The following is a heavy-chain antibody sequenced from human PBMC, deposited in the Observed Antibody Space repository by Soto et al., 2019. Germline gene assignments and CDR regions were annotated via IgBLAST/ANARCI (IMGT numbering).Heavy chain of an antibody. Sequence: EVQLLESGGGLVQPGGSLRLSCAASGFTFTNNGMSWLRQAPGKGLEWVSGISASGGTTYHADSVKGRFTIARDTSNNTLFLQMSSLRADDTAIYYCAKGLNWFDPWGQGTLVIVSS. V-gene: IGHV3-23*01. CDR3: AKGLNWFDP. CDR1: GFTFTNNG. CDR2: ISASGGTT. J-gene: IGHJ5*02.